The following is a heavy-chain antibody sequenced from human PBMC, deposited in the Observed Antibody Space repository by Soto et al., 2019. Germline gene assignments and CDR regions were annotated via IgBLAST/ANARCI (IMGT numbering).Heavy chain of an antibody. CDR1: GYTFTSYG. Sequence: QVQLVQSGAEVKKPGASVKVSCKASGYTFTSYGISWVRQAPGQGLEWMGWISAYNGDTNYAQKLQGRVTMTTDTSTSTAYMELRSLRSDDTAVYYCARDTDYYGSGSHFDYWGQGTLVTVSS. CDR3: ARDTDYYGSGSHFDY. D-gene: IGHD3-10*01. CDR2: ISAYNGDT. V-gene: IGHV1-18*01. J-gene: IGHJ4*02.